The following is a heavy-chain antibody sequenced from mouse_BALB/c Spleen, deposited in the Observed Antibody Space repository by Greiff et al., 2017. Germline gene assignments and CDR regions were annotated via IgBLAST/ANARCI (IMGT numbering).Heavy chain of an antibody. V-gene: IGHV2-9-2*01. Sequence: VKLVESGPGLVAPSQSLSITCTVSGFSLTSYDISWIRQPPGKGLEWLGVIWTGGGTNYNSAFMSRLSISKDNSKSQVFLKMNSLQTDDTAIYYCVRYGNYGDAMDYWGQGTSVTVSS. CDR1: GFSLTSYD. CDR3: VRYGNYGDAMDY. J-gene: IGHJ4*01. D-gene: IGHD2-1*01. CDR2: IWTGGGT.